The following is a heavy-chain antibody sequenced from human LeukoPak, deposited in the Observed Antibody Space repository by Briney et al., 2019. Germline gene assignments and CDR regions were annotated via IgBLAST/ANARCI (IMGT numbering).Heavy chain of an antibody. CDR3: AKAPGYSSSWYFDY. CDR1: GFTFSSYA. CDR2: IRGSGTST. J-gene: IGHJ4*02. Sequence: GGSLRLSCAASGFTFSSYATSWVRQAPGKGLEWVSTIRGSGTSTYYADSVKGRFTISRDNSKNTLYLQMNSLRAEDTAVYYCAKAPGYSSSWYFDYWGQGTLVTVSS. V-gene: IGHV3-23*01. D-gene: IGHD6-13*01.